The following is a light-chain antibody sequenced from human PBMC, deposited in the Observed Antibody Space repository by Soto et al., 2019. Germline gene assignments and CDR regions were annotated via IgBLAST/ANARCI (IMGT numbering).Light chain of an antibody. Sequence: DIQMTQSPSTLSASVGDRVTITCRASQSVSSWLAWYQQKPGKAPKLLIYKASSLESGVPSRFSGSGSGTEFTLTISSLQPDDFATYSCQQYNSYSLTFGQGTKLEIK. CDR2: KAS. V-gene: IGKV1-5*03. CDR3: QQYNSYSLT. CDR1: QSVSSW. J-gene: IGKJ2*01.